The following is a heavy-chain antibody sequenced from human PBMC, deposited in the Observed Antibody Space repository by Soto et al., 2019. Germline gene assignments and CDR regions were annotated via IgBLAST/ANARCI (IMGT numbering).Heavy chain of an antibody. V-gene: IGHV3-48*01. CDR1: GLTFSSYS. Sequence: PGGYLRLSCAASGLTFSSYSMNWVRQAPGKGLEWVSYISSSSSTIYYADSVKGRFTISRDNAKNSLYLQMNSLRAEDTAVYYCARDLRPRIYYYDSSGYSDFGYWGQGTLVTVSS. CDR2: ISSSSSTI. J-gene: IGHJ4*02. D-gene: IGHD3-22*01. CDR3: ARDLRPRIYYYDSSGYSDFGY.